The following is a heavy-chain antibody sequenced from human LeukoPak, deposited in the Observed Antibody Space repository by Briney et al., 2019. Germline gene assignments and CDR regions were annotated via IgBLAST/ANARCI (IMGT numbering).Heavy chain of an antibody. CDR2: IYYSGST. CDR1: GGSISSGGYY. J-gene: IGHJ3*02. D-gene: IGHD3-22*01. V-gene: IGHV4-31*03. CDR3: ARDDPRGGYYYDSSGYHAFDI. Sequence: PSETLSLTCTVSGGSISSGGYYWSWIRQHPGKGLEWIGYIYYSGSTYYNPSLKSRVTISVDTSKNQFSLKLSCVTAADTAVYYCARDDPRGGYYYDSSGYHAFDIWGQGTMVTVSS.